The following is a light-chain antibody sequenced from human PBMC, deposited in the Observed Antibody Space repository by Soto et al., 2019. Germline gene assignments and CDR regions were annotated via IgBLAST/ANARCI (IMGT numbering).Light chain of an antibody. CDR3: QQYGSSPGT. Sequence: EIVLTQSPGTVSLSPGERATLSCRASQSVSSSYLAWYQQKPGQAPRLLIYGASSRATGIPDRFSGSGSGTDFTLTISRLEPEDFAVYYCQQYGSSPGTFGQGAKADI. J-gene: IGKJ1*01. CDR1: QSVSSSY. V-gene: IGKV3-20*01. CDR2: GAS.